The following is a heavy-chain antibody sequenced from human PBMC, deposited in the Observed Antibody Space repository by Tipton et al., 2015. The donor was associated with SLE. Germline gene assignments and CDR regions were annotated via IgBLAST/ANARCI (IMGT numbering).Heavy chain of an antibody. V-gene: IGHV4-39*07. CDR2: IFYTGST. Sequence: TLSLTCTVSDGSIRSTNYYWGWIRQPPGKGLEWIGSIFYTGSTYYNPSLKSRVSFSIDTSKHQFSLKLNSVTAADTAVYNCARRHYSGPFNSWGQGTLVTVSS. J-gene: IGHJ4*02. CDR3: ARRHYSGPFNS. CDR1: DGSIRSTNYY. D-gene: IGHD5-12*01.